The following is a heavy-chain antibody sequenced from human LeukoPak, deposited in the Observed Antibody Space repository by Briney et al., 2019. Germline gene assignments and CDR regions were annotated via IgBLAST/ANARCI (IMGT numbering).Heavy chain of an antibody. J-gene: IGHJ6*02. V-gene: IGHV3-7*04. CDR1: RFTFSSYW. CDR2: IKQDGSEK. D-gene: IGHD2-2*02. CDR3: ARASDCSTTSCYKYYYGMDV. Sequence: PGGSLRLSCAASRFTFSSYWMSWVRQAPGKGLEWVANIKQDGSEKYYVDSVKGRFTISRDNAKNSLYLQMNSLRAEDTAVYYCARASDCSTTSCYKYYYGMDVWGQGTTVTVSS.